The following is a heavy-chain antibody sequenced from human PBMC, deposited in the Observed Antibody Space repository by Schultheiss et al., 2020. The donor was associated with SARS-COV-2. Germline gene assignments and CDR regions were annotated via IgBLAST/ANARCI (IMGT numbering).Heavy chain of an antibody. J-gene: IGHJ5*02. CDR3: AHSPGTENWFDP. V-gene: IGHV2-70*12. CDR2: IDWSDDE. Sequence: SGPTLVKPTQTLTLTCTFSGFSLSTSGMCVTWIRQPPGKALEWLARIDWSDDEYYSTSLKTRLTISKDTSKSQVVLTMTNMDSVDTAKYYCAHSPGTENWFDPWGQGTLVTVSS. D-gene: IGHD3/OR15-3a*01. CDR1: GFSLSTSGMC.